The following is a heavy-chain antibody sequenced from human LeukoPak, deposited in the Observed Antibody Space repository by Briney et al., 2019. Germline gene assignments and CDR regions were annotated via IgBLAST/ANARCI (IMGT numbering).Heavy chain of an antibody. Sequence: GRSLRLSCAVSGFAFRDAWMSWVRQAPGKGLERVGRIRGKSDGGKVDYAAPAKGRFTISRDESKDTVYLHLASLKTEDTGVYYCATDEGSGTTDFDFWGQGTLVTVSS. CDR3: ATDEGSGTTDFDF. D-gene: IGHD1-1*01. J-gene: IGHJ4*02. V-gene: IGHV3-15*01. CDR2: IRGKSDGGKV. CDR1: GFAFRDAW.